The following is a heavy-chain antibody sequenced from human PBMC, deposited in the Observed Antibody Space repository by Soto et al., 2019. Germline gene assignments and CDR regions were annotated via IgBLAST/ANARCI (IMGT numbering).Heavy chain of an antibody. V-gene: IGHV3-15*07. D-gene: IGHD3-22*01. CDR1: GFTFGNAW. Sequence: EVQLVESGGGLVKPGGSLRLSCAASGFTFGNAWMNWVRQAPGKGLEWVGRIKSKTDGGTTDYAAPVKGRFTISRDDSKNTLYLQMNSLKTEDTAVYYCTTDVAESYDSSARLQYVWGQGTTVTVSS. CDR2: IKSKTDGGTT. CDR3: TTDVAESYDSSARLQYV. J-gene: IGHJ6*02.